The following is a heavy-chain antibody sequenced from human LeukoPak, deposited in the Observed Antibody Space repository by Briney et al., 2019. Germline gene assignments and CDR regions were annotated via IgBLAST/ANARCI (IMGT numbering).Heavy chain of an antibody. J-gene: IGHJ3*02. CDR2: ISYDGSNT. V-gene: IGHV3-30*18. CDR1: RFTVSSNY. CDR3: AKDQGYSGYYHDTFDI. Sequence: ARSLRLSCAASRFTVSSNYMSWFRQHPGKGLEEGAGISYDGSNTYYAASVKGRFTISRDKSKNTLSLQMNSLRAEDTAVYYCAKDQGYSGYYHDTFDICGQGTMVTVSS. D-gene: IGHD5-12*01.